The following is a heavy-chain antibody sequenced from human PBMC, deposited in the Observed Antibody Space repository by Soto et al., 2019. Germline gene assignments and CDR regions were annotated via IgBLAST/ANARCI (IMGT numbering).Heavy chain of an antibody. D-gene: IGHD4-17*01. J-gene: IGHJ3*02. Sequence: SETLSLTCTVSGGSISSYYWSWIRQPPGKGLEWIGYIYYSGSTNYNPSLKSRVTISVDTSKNQFSLKLSSVTAADTAVYYCAKAYGDYVGDFDIWGQGTMVTVSS. CDR1: GGSISSYY. CDR3: AKAYGDYVGDFDI. CDR2: IYYSGST. V-gene: IGHV4-59*01.